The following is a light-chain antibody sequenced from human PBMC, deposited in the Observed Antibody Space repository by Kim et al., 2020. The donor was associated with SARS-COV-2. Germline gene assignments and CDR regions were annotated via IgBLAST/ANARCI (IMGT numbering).Light chain of an antibody. V-gene: IGLV7-43*01. J-gene: IGLJ3*02. CDR2: STS. Sequence: PGGTVTLPCASSTGAVTSGYYPNWFQQKPGQPPRALIYSTSNTHSWTPARFSGSLLGGKAALTLSGVEPEDEAEYYCLLYSGGAQVFGGGTQLTVL. CDR3: LLYSGGAQV. CDR1: TGAVTSGYY.